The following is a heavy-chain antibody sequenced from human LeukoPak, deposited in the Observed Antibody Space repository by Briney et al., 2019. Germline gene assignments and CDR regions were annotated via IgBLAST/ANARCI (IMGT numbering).Heavy chain of an antibody. Sequence: GGSLRLSCAASGFTFNSYGMHWVRQAPGKGLEWVAVIWYDGTNTYYADSVKGRFTISRDNSKNTLYLQMNSLRAEDTAVYYCAKDGYYYDSSGSHFDYWGQGTLVTVSS. CDR1: GFTFNSYG. D-gene: IGHD3-22*01. V-gene: IGHV3-33*06. CDR2: IWYDGTNT. CDR3: AKDGYYYDSSGSHFDY. J-gene: IGHJ4*02.